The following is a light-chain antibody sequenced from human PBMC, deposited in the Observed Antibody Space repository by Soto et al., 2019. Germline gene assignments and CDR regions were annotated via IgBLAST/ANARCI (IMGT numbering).Light chain of an antibody. Sequence: DIQITQSPSSLSASVGDRVTITCQASQDINKNLIWYQQKPGKAPKLLIYDASDLETGVPSRFSGSGSGTGFTFTISSLQPEDCETDDGQQYESLPLTFGQGTRLEIK. V-gene: IGKV1-33*01. J-gene: IGKJ5*01. CDR1: QDINKN. CDR2: DAS. CDR3: QQYESLPLT.